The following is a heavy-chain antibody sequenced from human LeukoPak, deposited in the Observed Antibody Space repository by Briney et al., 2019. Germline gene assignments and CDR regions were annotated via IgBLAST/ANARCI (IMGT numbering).Heavy chain of an antibody. V-gene: IGHV1-2*02. D-gene: IGHD2-2*02. CDR2: INPNSGGT. CDR3: ARGDCSSTSCYMGGYYYYGMDV. CDR1: GYTFTGYY. Sequence: ASVKVSCKASGYTFTGYYMHWVRQAPGQGLEWMGWINPNSGGTNYAQKFQGRVTMTRDTSISTAYMELSRLRSDDTAVYYCARGDCSSTSCYMGGYYYYGMDVWGQGTTVTVSS. J-gene: IGHJ6*02.